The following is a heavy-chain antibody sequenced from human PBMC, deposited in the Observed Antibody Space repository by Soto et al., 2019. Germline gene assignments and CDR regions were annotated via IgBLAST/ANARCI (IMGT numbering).Heavy chain of an antibody. CDR1: GGSFSGYY. V-gene: IGHV4-34*01. CDR2: INHSGST. Sequence: QVQLQQWGAGLLKPSETLSLTCAVYGGSFSGYYWSWIRQPPGKGLEWIGEINHSGSTNYNPSLKSRVTISVDTSKNQFSLKLSSVTAADTAVYYCARGPDGMIDYWGQGTLVTVSS. J-gene: IGHJ4*02. D-gene: IGHD1-26*01. CDR3: ARGPDGMIDY.